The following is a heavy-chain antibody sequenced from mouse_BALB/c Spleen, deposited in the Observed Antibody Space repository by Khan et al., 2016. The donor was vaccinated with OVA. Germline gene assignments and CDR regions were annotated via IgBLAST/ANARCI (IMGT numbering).Heavy chain of an antibody. V-gene: IGHV9-2-1*01. Sequence: QIQLVQSGPELKKPGETVKISCKASGYTFTDYSMHWVKQAPGKGLKWMGWINTETGEPTYADDFKGRFAFSLETSASTAYLQLNNLKNEDTATYFCARVYVYGFVYWGQGTLVTVSA. J-gene: IGHJ3*01. D-gene: IGHD1-2*01. CDR2: INTETGEP. CDR3: ARVYVYGFVY. CDR1: GYTFTDYS.